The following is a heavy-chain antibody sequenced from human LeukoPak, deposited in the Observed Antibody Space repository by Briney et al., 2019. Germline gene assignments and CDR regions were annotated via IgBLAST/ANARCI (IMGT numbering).Heavy chain of an antibody. J-gene: IGHJ4*02. Sequence: SETLSLTCTVSGGSISSYYWSWIRQPPGKGLEWIGYIHYSGGITYYNPSLKSRVTISVDTSKNQFSLQLRSVTAADTAVYYCARGVGWSLDYWGQGTLVTVSS. CDR2: IHYSGGI. D-gene: IGHD6-19*01. V-gene: IGHV4-59*12. CDR1: GGSISSYY. CDR3: ARGVGWSLDY.